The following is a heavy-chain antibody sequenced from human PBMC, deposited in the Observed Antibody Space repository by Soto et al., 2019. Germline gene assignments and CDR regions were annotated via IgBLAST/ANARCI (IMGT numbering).Heavy chain of an antibody. V-gene: IGHV3-23*01. CDR1: GFTFSSYA. CDR2: ISVSGGST. CDR3: AKGVSRVVVVAATLDY. J-gene: IGHJ4*02. D-gene: IGHD2-15*01. Sequence: GGSLRLSCAASGFTFSSYAMSWVRQAPGKGLEWVSAISVSGGSTYYADSVKGRFTISRDNSKNTLYLQMNSLRAEDTVVYYCAKGVSRVVVVAATLDYWGQGTLVTVSS.